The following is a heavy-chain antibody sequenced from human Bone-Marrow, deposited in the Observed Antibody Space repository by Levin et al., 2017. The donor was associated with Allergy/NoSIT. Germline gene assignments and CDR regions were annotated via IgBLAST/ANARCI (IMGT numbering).Heavy chain of an antibody. V-gene: IGHV4-59*08. Sequence: PSQTLSLTCSVSGDFINTYHWSWIRQSPGKGLEWIGFISDIGSTNYNPSLTSRVTISVDTSKNQFSLKLSSVTAADTAVYYCARVGTMVRGSSPYYYYYMDVWGNGTTVTVSS. CDR2: ISDIGST. J-gene: IGHJ6*03. D-gene: IGHD3-10*01. CDR1: GDFINTYH. CDR3: ARVGTMVRGSSPYYYYYMDV.